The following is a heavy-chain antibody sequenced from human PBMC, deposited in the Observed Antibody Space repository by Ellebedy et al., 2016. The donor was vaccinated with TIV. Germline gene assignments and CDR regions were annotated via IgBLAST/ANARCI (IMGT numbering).Heavy chain of an antibody. CDR1: GFTFSTYA. CDR2: ITGSGAGT. Sequence: PGGSLRLSCEASGFTFSTYAMTWVRQAPGKGLEWVSGITGSGAGTYYADSVKGRFTISRDSSKNTLYLLMNSLRVEDTAVYYCAKTWPGGDYWGQGTLVTVSS. J-gene: IGHJ4*02. D-gene: IGHD4-23*01. CDR3: AKTWPGGDY. V-gene: IGHV3-23*01.